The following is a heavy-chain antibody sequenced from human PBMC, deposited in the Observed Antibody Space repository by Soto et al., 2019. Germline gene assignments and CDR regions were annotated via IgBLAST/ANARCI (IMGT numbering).Heavy chain of an antibody. CDR3: ARDHRYFDWERSSYYYYGMDV. CDR2: IYYSGST. J-gene: IGHJ6*02. D-gene: IGHD3-9*01. CDR1: GGSISSGDYY. V-gene: IGHV4-30-4*01. Sequence: SESLYLTCTVSGGSISSGDYYWSWIRQPPGKGLEWIGYIYYSGSTYYNPSLKSRVTISVDTSKNQFSLKLSSVTAADTAVYYCARDHRYFDWERSSYYYYGMDVWGQGTTVTVSS.